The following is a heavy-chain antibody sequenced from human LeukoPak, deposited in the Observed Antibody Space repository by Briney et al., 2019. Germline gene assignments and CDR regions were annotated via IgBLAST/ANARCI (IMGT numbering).Heavy chain of an antibody. CDR1: GFTFSSYS. Sequence: PGGSLRLSCAASGFTFSSYSMNWVRQAPGKGREWVSYISSSSTPIYYPDSVQARFSISRDNAKNSLYLQMNSLRAEDTAVYYCARGPPYYDFWSGSPWFDPWGQGTLVTVSS. J-gene: IGHJ5*02. V-gene: IGHV3-48*01. CDR3: ARGPPYYDFWSGSPWFDP. D-gene: IGHD3-3*01. CDR2: ISSSSTPI.